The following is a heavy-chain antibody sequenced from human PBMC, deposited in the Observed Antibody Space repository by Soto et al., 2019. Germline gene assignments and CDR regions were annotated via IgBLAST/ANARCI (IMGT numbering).Heavy chain of an antibody. CDR2: IYYSGST. CDR3: ARFEYSSSSERFY. J-gene: IGHJ4*02. Sequence: PSETLSLTCTVSGGSISSGDYYWSWIRQPPGKGLEWIGYIYYSGSTYYNPSLKSRVTISVDTSKNQFSLKLSSVTAADTAVYYCARFEYSSSSERFYWGQGTLVTVSS. V-gene: IGHV4-30-4*01. CDR1: GGSISSGDYY. D-gene: IGHD6-6*01.